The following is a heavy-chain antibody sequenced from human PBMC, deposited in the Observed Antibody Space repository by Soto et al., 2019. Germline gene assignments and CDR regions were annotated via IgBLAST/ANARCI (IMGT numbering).Heavy chain of an antibody. CDR3: AKDLNGWFGDHSDY. CDR2: ISDSGHYI. V-gene: IGHV3-21*01. Sequence: SLRLSCAASGFTFSTYGMNWVRQAPGKGLEWLSSISDSGHYIYYADSVKGRFTISRDNSKNTLYLQMNSLRAEDTAVYYCAKDLNGWFGDHSDYWGQGTLVTVSS. D-gene: IGHD3-10*01. J-gene: IGHJ4*02. CDR1: GFTFSTYG.